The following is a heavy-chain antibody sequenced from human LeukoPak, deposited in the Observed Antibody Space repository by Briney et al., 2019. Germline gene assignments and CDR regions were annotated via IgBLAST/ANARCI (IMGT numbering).Heavy chain of an antibody. J-gene: IGHJ4*02. V-gene: IGHV3-53*01. CDR2: IYSGGST. CDR1: GFTVSSNY. Sequence: GGSLRLSCAASGFTVSSNYMSWVRQAPGKGLVWVSVIYSGGSTYYADSVKGRFTISRDNSKNTLYLQMNSLRAEDTAVYYCATRPPNYYDSSGYYANWGQGTLVTVSS. D-gene: IGHD3-22*01. CDR3: ATRPPNYYDSSGYYAN.